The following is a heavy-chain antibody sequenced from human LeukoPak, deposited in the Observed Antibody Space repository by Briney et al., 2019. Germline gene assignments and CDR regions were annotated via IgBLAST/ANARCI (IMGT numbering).Heavy chain of an antibody. Sequence: GGSLRLSCEASGFTFSTYSMNWVRQAPGKGLEWVSSISGSGGSTFLAASVKGRFNIPRDNSKNTLDLEMTGLRAEDTALYYCARGGQNYNFWRFDYWLQATLVTVCS. CDR3: ARGGQNYNFWRFDY. D-gene: IGHD3-3*01. CDR1: GFTFSTYS. V-gene: IGHV3-23*01. CDR2: ISGSGGST. J-gene: IGHJ4*02.